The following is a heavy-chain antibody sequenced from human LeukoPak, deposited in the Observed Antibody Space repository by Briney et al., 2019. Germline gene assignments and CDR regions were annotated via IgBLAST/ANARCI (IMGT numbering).Heavy chain of an antibody. V-gene: IGHV3-23*01. J-gene: IGHJ4*02. CDR3: AKFRGHPSSGWSFDY. Sequence: GGSLRLSCAASGFTFSSYAMTWVRQAPGKGLEWVSGINGSGGGTYYADSVKGRFTISRDNSKNTLYLQMNSLRAEDTAVYYCAKFRGHPSSGWSFDYWGQGTLVTVSS. CDR1: GFTFSSYA. CDR2: INGSGGGT. D-gene: IGHD6-19*01.